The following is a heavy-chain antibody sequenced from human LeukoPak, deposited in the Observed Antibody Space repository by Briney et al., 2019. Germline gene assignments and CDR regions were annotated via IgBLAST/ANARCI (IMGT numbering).Heavy chain of an antibody. Sequence: ASVKVSCTASGYTFTGYYMHWVRQAPGQGLEWMGWINPNSGGTNYAQKFQGRVTMTRDTSISTAYMELSRLRSDDTAVYYCAREGVDIVVVPAAHDAFDIWGQGTMVTVSS. CDR1: GYTFTGYY. V-gene: IGHV1-2*02. D-gene: IGHD2-2*01. J-gene: IGHJ3*02. CDR3: AREGVDIVVVPAAHDAFDI. CDR2: INPNSGGT.